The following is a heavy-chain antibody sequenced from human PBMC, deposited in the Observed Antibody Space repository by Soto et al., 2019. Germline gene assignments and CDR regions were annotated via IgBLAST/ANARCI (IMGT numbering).Heavy chain of an antibody. V-gene: IGHV4-30-4*01. CDR2: IYYSGST. D-gene: IGHD2-15*01. J-gene: IGHJ2*01. Sequence: QVQLQESGPGLVKPSQTLSLTCTVSGGSISSGDYYWSWIRQPPGKGLEWIGYIYYSGSTYYNPSLTSRVTISVDTSKNQFPLKLSSGTAADTAVYSCARVVNRPVRFDLWGRGTLVTVSS. CDR1: GGSISSGDYY. CDR3: ARVVNRPVRFDL.